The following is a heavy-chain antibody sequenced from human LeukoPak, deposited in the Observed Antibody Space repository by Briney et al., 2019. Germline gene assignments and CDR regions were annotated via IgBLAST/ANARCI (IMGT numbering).Heavy chain of an antibody. J-gene: IGHJ5*02. D-gene: IGHD3-10*01. Sequence: GASVKVSCKASGYTFTGYYTHWVRQAPGQGLEWMGWINPNSGGTNYAQKFQGRVTMTRDTSISTAYMELSRLRSDDTAVYYCARDFSGANWFDPWGQGTLVTVSS. V-gene: IGHV1-2*02. CDR3: ARDFSGANWFDP. CDR2: INPNSGGT. CDR1: GYTFTGYY.